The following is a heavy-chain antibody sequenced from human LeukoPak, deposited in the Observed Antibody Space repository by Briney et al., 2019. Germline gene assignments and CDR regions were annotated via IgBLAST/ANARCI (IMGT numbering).Heavy chain of an antibody. V-gene: IGHV3-23*01. CDR3: AKDSSGYPWDY. J-gene: IGHJ4*02. D-gene: IGHD3-22*01. CDR2: ISNSGGST. CDR1: GFNFDDYA. Sequence: GGSLRLSCAASGFNFDDYAMHWVRQAPGKGLEWVSAISNSGGSTYYADSVKGRFTISRDNSKNTLYLQMNSLRAEDTAVYYCAKDSSGYPWDYWGQGTLVTVSS.